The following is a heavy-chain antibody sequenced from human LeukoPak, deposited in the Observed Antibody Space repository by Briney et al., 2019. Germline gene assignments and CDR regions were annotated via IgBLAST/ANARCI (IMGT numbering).Heavy chain of an antibody. Sequence: GGSLRLSCAASGFTFSNAWMSWVRQAPGKGLEWVGRIKSKTDGGTTDYAAPVKGRFTISRGDSKNTLYLQMNSLRAEDTAVYYCARDHEGPDRFFDYWGQGTLVTVSS. CDR3: ARDHEGPDRFFDY. D-gene: IGHD3-16*01. CDR2: IKSKTDGGTT. V-gene: IGHV3-15*01. J-gene: IGHJ4*02. CDR1: GFTFSNAW.